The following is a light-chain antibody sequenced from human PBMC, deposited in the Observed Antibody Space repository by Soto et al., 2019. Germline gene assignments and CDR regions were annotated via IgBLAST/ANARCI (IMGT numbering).Light chain of an antibody. CDR2: AAS. CDR1: QDISNY. J-gene: IGKJ4*01. V-gene: IGKV1-16*02. CDR3: QQYNTYPVT. Sequence: DIQMTQSPSSLSASVGDSVTITCRASQDISNYLAWLQQKPGKAPKSLIYAASILQSGVPSNFSGSGSGTDFTLTIRGLQPEDFATYYCQQYNTYPVTFGGGTKVEIK.